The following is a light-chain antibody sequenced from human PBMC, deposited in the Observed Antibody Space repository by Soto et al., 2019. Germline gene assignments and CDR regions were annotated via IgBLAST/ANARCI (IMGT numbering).Light chain of an antibody. V-gene: IGKV3-20*01. CDR3: QQYGTSPAT. Sequence: EIVLTQSPATLSLSPWERATLSCRASQSLSKSLVWYQQKPGQAPRLLIDGASNRATGIPARFSGSGSGTDFTLTVSRLEPEDFAVYFCQQYGTSPATFGQGTRWRL. CDR2: GAS. CDR1: QSLSKS. J-gene: IGKJ5*01.